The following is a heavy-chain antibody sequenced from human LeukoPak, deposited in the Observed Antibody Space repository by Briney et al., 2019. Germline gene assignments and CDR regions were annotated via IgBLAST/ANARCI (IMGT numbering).Heavy chain of an antibody. D-gene: IGHD6-13*01. J-gene: IGHJ6*03. Sequence: PGGFLRLSCAASGFTFSRYWMSWVRQAPGKGLEWVANIKQEGSEKYYVDSVKGRFTISRDNAKNSLYLQMNSLRAEDTAVYYCARDRYSSSWFLSYYYMDVWGKGTTVTISS. CDR1: GFTFSRYW. V-gene: IGHV3-7*01. CDR2: IKQEGSEK. CDR3: ARDRYSSSWFLSYYYMDV.